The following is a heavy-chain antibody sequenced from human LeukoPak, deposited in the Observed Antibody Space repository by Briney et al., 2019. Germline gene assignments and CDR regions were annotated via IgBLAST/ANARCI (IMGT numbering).Heavy chain of an antibody. Sequence: GESLKISCSASGFTFSSYAMHWVRQAPGKGLEYVSAISSNGGSTYYADSVKGRFTISRDNSKNTLYLQMSSLRAEDTAVYYCVKEVFRKAYYYDSSGYYRGSVWGQGTLVTVSS. J-gene: IGHJ4*02. D-gene: IGHD3-22*01. CDR2: ISSNGGST. V-gene: IGHV3-64D*06. CDR3: VKEVFRKAYYYDSSGYYRGSV. CDR1: GFTFSSYA.